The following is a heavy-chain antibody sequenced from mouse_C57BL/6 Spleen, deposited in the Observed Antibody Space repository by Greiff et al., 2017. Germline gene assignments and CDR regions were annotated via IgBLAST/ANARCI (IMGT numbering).Heavy chain of an antibody. Sequence: EVKLQESGPELVKPGASVKMSCKASGYTFTDYNMHWVKQSHGKSLEWIGNINPNNGGTSYNQKFKGKATLTVNKSSSTAYMELRSLTSEDSAVYYCARGMIYDYDEAYWGQGTLVTVSA. V-gene: IGHV1-22*01. CDR3: ARGMIYDYDEAY. D-gene: IGHD2-4*01. CDR1: GYTFTDYN. CDR2: INPNNGGT. J-gene: IGHJ3*01.